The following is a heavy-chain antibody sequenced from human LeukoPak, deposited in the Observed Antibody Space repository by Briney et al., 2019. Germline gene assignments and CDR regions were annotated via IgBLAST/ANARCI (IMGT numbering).Heavy chain of an antibody. CDR2: IKQDGSEK. V-gene: IGHV3-7*05. Sequence: GSLRLSCAASGFTFSNYWMSWVRQAPGKGLEWVANIKQDGSEKYYADSVKGRFTISRDNAKSSLYLQLNSLRVEDTAVYHCASTQTFDYWGQGTLVTVPS. J-gene: IGHJ4*02. CDR3: ASTQTFDY. CDR1: GFTFSNYW.